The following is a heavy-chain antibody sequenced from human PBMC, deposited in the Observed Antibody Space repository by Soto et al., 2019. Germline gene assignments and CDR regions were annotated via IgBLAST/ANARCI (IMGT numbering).Heavy chain of an antibody. CDR1: GFTFTRVD. Sequence: EVKLLESGGGLVQPGASLRLSCAASGFTFTRVDMSWARQAPGKGLEWVSVVRGRDGRTSYADSLKGRFTISKDSSKNTLYLQMNSLRAEDTALYYCAKGAWLDYWGQGTLVTVSS. CDR2: VRGRDGRT. J-gene: IGHJ4*02. D-gene: IGHD5-12*01. CDR3: AKGAWLDY. V-gene: IGHV3-23*01.